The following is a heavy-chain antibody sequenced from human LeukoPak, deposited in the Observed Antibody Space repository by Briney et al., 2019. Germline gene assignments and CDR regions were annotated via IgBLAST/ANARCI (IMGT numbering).Heavy chain of an antibody. J-gene: IGHJ4*02. CDR1: GGSITNTNYY. Sequence: SSETLSLTCTVSGGSITNTNYYWAWIRQPPGEGLEWIGSVYHSGITYYTPSLKSLVSISVDTSKNQFSLKVTSVTAADTAVYYCAREWQYQFDYWGQGSLVTISS. D-gene: IGHD4-11*01. V-gene: IGHV4-39*07. CDR3: AREWQYQFDY. CDR2: VYHSGIT.